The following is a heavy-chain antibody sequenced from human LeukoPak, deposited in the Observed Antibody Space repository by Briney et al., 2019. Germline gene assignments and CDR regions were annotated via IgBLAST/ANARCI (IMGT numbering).Heavy chain of an antibody. CDR3: ARLTGGYDVDY. V-gene: IGHV4-59*08. CDR2: IYYSGST. CDR1: GGSISSYY. D-gene: IGHD5-12*01. Sequence: SETLSLTCTVSGGSISSYYWSWIRQPPGKGLEWIGYIYYSGSTNYNPSLKSRVTISVDTSKNQSSLKLSSVTAADTAVYYCARLTGGYDVDYWGQGTLVTVSS. J-gene: IGHJ4*02.